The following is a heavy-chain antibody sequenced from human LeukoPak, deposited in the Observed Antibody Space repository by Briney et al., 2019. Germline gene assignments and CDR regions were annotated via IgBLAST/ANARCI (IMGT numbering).Heavy chain of an antibody. Sequence: SETLSLTCTVSGGSISSSSYYWGWIRQPPGKGLEWIGSIYYSGSTYYNPSLKSRVTISVDTSKNQFSLKLSSVTAADTAVYYCARHAYYDCVWGSYRYTYYFDYWGQGTLVTVSS. V-gene: IGHV4-39*01. D-gene: IGHD3-16*02. CDR1: GGSISSSSYY. CDR3: ARHAYYDCVWGSYRYTYYFDY. J-gene: IGHJ4*02. CDR2: IYYSGST.